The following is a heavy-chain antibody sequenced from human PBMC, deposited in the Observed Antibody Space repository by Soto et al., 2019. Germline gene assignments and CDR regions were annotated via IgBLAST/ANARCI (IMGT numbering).Heavy chain of an antibody. D-gene: IGHD3-10*01. J-gene: IGHJ6*02. V-gene: IGHV6-1*01. CDR3: TGITWFRGMDV. CDR2: TYYKSKWNN. CDR1: GDSVSSNSAG. Sequence: SQTLSLTCVISGDSVSSNSAGWNWIRQSPSRGLEWLGRTYYKSKWNNDYALSVKNRITINPDTSKNQFSLHLYSVTPEDTAVYYCTGITWFRGMDVWGQGTPVTVSS.